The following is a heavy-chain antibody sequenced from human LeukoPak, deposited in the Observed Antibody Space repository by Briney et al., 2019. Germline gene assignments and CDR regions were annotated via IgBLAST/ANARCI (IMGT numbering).Heavy chain of an antibody. J-gene: IGHJ4*02. CDR2: INGDGSST. D-gene: IGHD2-2*01. CDR1: GFTFSSHW. V-gene: IGHV3-74*01. CDR3: VSFYETY. Sequence: HPGGSLRLSCAASGFTFSSHWMHWVRQAPGKGLVWVSQINGDGSSTYYADSVKGRFTISKDNAKNTVYLQMNNLRAEDTAVYYCVSFYETYWGRGTLVTVSS.